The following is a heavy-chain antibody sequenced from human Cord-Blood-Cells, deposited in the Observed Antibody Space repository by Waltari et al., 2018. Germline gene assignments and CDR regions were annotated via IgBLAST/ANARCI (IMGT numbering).Heavy chain of an antibody. CDR2: IYYSGST. CDR3: ARVSDWGSGGYFDY. J-gene: IGHJ4*02. D-gene: IGHD7-27*01. Sequence: QVQLQESGPGLVKPSETLSLTCTVSGGSISSYYWSWIRQPPGKGLEWIGYIYYSGSTNYNPSLKSRVTISVDTSKTQFSLKLSSVTAADTAVYYCARVSDWGSGGYFDYWGQGTLVTVSS. CDR1: GGSISSYY. V-gene: IGHV4-59*01.